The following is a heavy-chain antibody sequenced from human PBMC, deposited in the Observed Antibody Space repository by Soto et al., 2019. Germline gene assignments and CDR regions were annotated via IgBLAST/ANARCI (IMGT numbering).Heavy chain of an antibody. D-gene: IGHD1-1*01. CDR1: GFSFSSHA. Sequence: GGSLRLSCAASGFSFSSHAMSWVRQAPGKGVEWVSAIGGSGGSTYYADSVKGRFTIFRDNSKNTLYLQMNSLRAEDTALYYSAKDSYSTTLLRPLYFDYWGQGTLVTVSS. J-gene: IGHJ4*02. V-gene: IGHV3-23*01. CDR2: IGGSGGST. CDR3: AKDSYSTTLLRPLYFDY.